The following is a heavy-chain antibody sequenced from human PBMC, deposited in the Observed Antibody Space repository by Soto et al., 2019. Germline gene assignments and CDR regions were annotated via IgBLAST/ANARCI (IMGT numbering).Heavy chain of an antibody. CDR3: ARVSEVAGTIDY. J-gene: IGHJ4*02. V-gene: IGHV1-69*13. CDR1: GGTFSSYA. CDR2: IIPIFGTA. Sequence: SVKVSCKASGGTFSSYAISWVRQAPGQGLEWMGGIIPIFGTANYAQKFQGRVTITADESTSTAYMELSSLRSEETAVYYCARVSEVAGTIDYWGPGTLVTVSS. D-gene: IGHD6-19*01.